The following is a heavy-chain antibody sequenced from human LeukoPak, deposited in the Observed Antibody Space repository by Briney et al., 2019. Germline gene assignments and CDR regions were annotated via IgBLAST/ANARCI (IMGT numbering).Heavy chain of an antibody. J-gene: IGHJ4*02. V-gene: IGHV4-39*07. CDR3: ASFKPPEA. CDR2: INHSGST. Sequence: PSETLSLTCTVSGGSISSSSYYWGWIRQPPGKGLEWIGEINHSGSTNYNPSLKSRVTISVDTSKNQFSLKLSSVTAADTAVYYCASFKPPEAWGQGTLVTVSS. CDR1: GGSISSSSYY.